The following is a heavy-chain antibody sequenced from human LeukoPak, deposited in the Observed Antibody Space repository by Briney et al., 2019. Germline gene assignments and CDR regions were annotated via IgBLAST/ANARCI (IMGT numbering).Heavy chain of an antibody. CDR2: IKQAGSEI. CDR3: ARVCSGGSCST. Sequence: GGSLRLSCAAAGFTFSSFWMSWVRQAPGKGLEWVANIKQAGSEIYYVDSVKGRFTISRDNAENSLYLQMSSLRAEDTAVYYCARVCSGGSCSTWGQGTLVTVSS. D-gene: IGHD2-15*01. J-gene: IGHJ4*02. CDR1: GFTFSSFW. V-gene: IGHV3-7*01.